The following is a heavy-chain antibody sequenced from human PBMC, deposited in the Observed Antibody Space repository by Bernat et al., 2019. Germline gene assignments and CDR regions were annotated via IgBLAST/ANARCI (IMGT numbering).Heavy chain of an antibody. J-gene: IGHJ4*02. CDR1: GFSLSTSAVG. V-gene: IGHV2-5*02. CDR3: AHRSDGSYYFDY. Sequence: QITLKESGPTLVKPTQTLTLTCTFSGFSLSTSAVGVGWIRRPPGKALEWLALIYWDDDKRYSPSLKSRLTITKDTSKNQVVLTMTNMDPVDTATYYCAHRSDGSYYFDYWGQGTLVTVSS. CDR2: IYWDDDK.